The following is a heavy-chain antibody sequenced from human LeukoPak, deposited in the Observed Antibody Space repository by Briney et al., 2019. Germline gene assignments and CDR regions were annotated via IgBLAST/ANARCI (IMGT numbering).Heavy chain of an antibody. CDR2: FYVGGAT. CDR3: ARGDGYNFFDY. D-gene: IGHD5-24*01. CDR1: GFSVTNNY. V-gene: IGHV3-53*01. J-gene: IGHJ4*02. Sequence: PGGSLRLSCAVSGFSVTNNYMSWVRQAPGKGLEWVSVFYVGGATYYAASVKGRFTISRDNSENTLYLQMKSLRAGDTAVYYCARGDGYNFFDYWGQGILVTVSS.